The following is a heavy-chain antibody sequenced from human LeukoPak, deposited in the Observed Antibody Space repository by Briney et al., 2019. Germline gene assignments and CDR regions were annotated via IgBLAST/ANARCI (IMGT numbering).Heavy chain of an antibody. D-gene: IGHD3-3*01. J-gene: IGHJ5*02. Sequence: SETLSLTCTVSGGSISSSSYYWGWIRQPPGKGLEWIGSIYYSGSTYYNPSLKSRVTISVDTSKNQFSLKLSSVTAADTAVYYCARAYYDFWSGYYDRRFDPWGQGTLVTVSS. CDR2: IYYSGST. CDR3: ARAYYDFWSGYYDRRFDP. V-gene: IGHV4-39*07. CDR1: GGSISSSSYY.